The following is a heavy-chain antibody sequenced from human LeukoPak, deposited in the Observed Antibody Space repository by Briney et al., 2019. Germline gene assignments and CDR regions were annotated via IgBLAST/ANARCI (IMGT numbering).Heavy chain of an antibody. CDR2: ISGSNPGT. J-gene: IGHJ4*02. Sequence: PGGSLRLSCAASGFTFSTYAMSWVRQTPGKGLECVAAISGSNPGTYHANSVRGRFTISRDNSKNTLHLQMNGLRAEDTAIYYCAKASVGHCSGAFCYHFDSWGQGTLVTVSS. CDR1: GFTFSTYA. CDR3: AKASVGHCSGAFCYHFDS. D-gene: IGHD2-15*01. V-gene: IGHV3-23*01.